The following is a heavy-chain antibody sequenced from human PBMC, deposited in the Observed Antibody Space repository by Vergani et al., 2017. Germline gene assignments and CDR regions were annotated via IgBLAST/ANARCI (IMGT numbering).Heavy chain of an antibody. J-gene: IGHJ4*02. Sequence: QLQLQESGPGLVKPSETLSLTCTVSGGSISSSSYYWGWIRQPPGKGLEWIGSIYYSGSTYYNPSLKSRVTISVDTSKNQFSLKLSSVTAAGTAVYYCARTGDSSGWYGYFDYWGQGTLVTVSS. CDR1: GGSISSSSYY. CDR2: IYYSGST. CDR3: ARTGDSSGWYGYFDY. D-gene: IGHD6-19*01. V-gene: IGHV4-39*01.